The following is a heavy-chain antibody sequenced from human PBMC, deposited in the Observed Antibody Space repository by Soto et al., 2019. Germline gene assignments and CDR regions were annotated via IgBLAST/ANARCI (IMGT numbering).Heavy chain of an antibody. D-gene: IGHD3-22*01. V-gene: IGHV6-1*01. CDR3: ARDYYDSSGYSFNWFDP. J-gene: IGHJ5*02. Sequence: SQTLSLTCAISGDSVSTNSATWNWIRQSPSRGLEWLGRTYYRSKWYNDYAVSVKGRITINPDTSKNQFSLQLNSVTPEDTAVYYCARDYYDSSGYSFNWFDPWGQGTLVTVSS. CDR1: GDSVSTNSAT. CDR2: TYYRSKWYN.